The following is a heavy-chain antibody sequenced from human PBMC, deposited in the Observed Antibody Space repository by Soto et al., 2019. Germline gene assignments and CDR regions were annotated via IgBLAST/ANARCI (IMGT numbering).Heavy chain of an antibody. CDR3: AREIGVIVPAAMTTEVAFDI. V-gene: IGHV3-30-3*01. Sequence: QVQLVGSGGGVVQPGRSLRLSCAASGFTFSSYAMHWVRQAPGKGLEWVAVISYDGSNKYYADSVKGRFTISRDNSKNTLYLQMNSLRAEDTAVYYCAREIGVIVPAAMTTEVAFDIWGQGTMVTVSS. D-gene: IGHD2-2*01. J-gene: IGHJ3*02. CDR1: GFTFSSYA. CDR2: ISYDGSNK.